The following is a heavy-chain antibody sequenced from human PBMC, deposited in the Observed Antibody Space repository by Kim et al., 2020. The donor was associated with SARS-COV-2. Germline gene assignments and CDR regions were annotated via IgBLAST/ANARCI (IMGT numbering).Heavy chain of an antibody. V-gene: IGHV1-69*04. CDR2: IIPILGIA. Sequence: SVKVSCKASGGTFSSYAISWVRQAPGQGLEWMGRIIPILGIANYAQKFQGRVTITADKSTSTAYMELSSLRSEDTAVYYCARGVNHPLYQLLYPSWYFDLWGRGTLVTVSS. D-gene: IGHD2-2*02. J-gene: IGHJ2*01. CDR3: ARGVNHPLYQLLYPSWYFDL. CDR1: GGTFSSYA.